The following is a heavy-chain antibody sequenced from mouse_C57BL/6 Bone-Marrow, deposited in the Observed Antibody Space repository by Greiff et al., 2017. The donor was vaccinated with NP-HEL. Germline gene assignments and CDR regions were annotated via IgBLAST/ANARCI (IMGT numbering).Heavy chain of an antibody. D-gene: IGHD1-1*01. CDR2: ISSGSSTI. CDR3: AREEGLDPLH. Sequence: EVTLVESGGGLVKPGGSLKLSCAASGFPFSDYGMHWVRPAPEKGLEWVAYISSGSSTIYYADTVTGRFTISRDNAKNTLFLQMTSLRSEDTAMYYCAREEGLDPLHWGQGTLVTVSA. J-gene: IGHJ3*01. V-gene: IGHV5-17*01. CDR1: GFPFSDYG.